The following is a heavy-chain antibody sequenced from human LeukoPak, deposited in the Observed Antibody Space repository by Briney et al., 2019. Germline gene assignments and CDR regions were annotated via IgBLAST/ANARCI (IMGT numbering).Heavy chain of an antibody. V-gene: IGHV4-59*08. J-gene: IGHJ4*02. CDR2: IYYSGST. CDR3: ASLDPKLTWVDS. Sequence: PSETLSLTCTVSGGSISSYYWSWIRQPPGKGLEWIGYIYYSGSTNYNPSLKSRVTISVDTSKNQFSLKLTSVTAADTAVYYCASLDPKLTWVDSWGQGSLVTVSS. D-gene: IGHD1-1*01. CDR1: GGSISSYY.